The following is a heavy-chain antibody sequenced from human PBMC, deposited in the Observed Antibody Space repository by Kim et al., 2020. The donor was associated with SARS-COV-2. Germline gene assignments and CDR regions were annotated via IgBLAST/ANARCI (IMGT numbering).Heavy chain of an antibody. CDR2: IYYSGST. J-gene: IGHJ4*02. CDR3: ATTYDILTGLSLDY. D-gene: IGHD3-9*01. CDR1: GGSVSSGSYY. Sequence: SETLSLTCTVSGGSVSSGSYYWSWIRQPPGKGLEWIGYIYYSGSTNYNPSLKSRVTISVDTSKNQFSLKLSSVTAADTAVYYCATTYDILTGLSLDYWGQGTLVTVSS. V-gene: IGHV4-61*01.